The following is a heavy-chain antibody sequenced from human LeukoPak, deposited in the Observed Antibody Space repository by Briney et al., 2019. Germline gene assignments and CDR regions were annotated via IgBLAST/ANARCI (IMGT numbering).Heavy chain of an antibody. D-gene: IGHD5-18*01. CDR1: GCSLGSSDWY. Sequence: SETLSLTCAVSGCSLGSSDWYWSWIRQPPGTDLEVIGYTYIRGDTNYNPSLKSRVTMSLDTSKNVLSLKMNSVTAADTAVYYCARTARVFDYWGQGISVTVSS. CDR3: ARTARVFDY. CDR2: TYIRGDT. J-gene: IGHJ4*02. V-gene: IGHV4-4*09.